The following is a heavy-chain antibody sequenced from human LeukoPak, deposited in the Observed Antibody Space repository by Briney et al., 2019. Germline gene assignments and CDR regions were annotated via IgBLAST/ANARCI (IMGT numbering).Heavy chain of an antibody. CDR2: INPSGGST. CDR3: AADPRYDSSGCYYVTFDY. J-gene: IGHJ4*02. Sequence: ASVKVSCKASGYTFTSYYMHWVRQAPGQGLEWMGIINPSGGSTSYAQKFQERVTITRDMSTSTAYMELSSLRSEDTAVYYCAADPRYDSSGCYYVTFDYWGQGTLVTVSS. CDR1: GYTFTSYY. D-gene: IGHD3-22*01. V-gene: IGHV1-46*01.